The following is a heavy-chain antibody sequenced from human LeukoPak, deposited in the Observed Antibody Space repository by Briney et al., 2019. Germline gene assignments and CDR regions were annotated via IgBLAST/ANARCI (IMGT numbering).Heavy chain of an antibody. CDR2: IKEDGSEK. CDR1: GFMFSRNW. V-gene: IGHV3-7*04. Sequence: GGSLRLSCAASGFMFSRNWMTWVRQAPGKGLEWGANIKEDGSEKYYVDSVKGRFTISRDNAENSLYLQMNSLRVEDTALYYCARVPAMAGTYSDYWGQGSLVTVSS. J-gene: IGHJ4*02. CDR3: ARVPAMAGTYSDY. D-gene: IGHD5-24*01.